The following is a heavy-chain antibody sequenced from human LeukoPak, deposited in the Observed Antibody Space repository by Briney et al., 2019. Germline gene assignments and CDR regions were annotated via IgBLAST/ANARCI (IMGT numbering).Heavy chain of an antibody. CDR3: AREPEFNWFDP. J-gene: IGHJ5*02. D-gene: IGHD3-10*01. CDR1: GGSISSYY. V-gene: IGHV4-4*08. CDR2: IYYSGST. Sequence: SETLSLTCTVSGGSISSYYWSWIRQPPGKGLEWIGYIYYSGSTNYNPSLKSRVTISVDTSKNQFSLKLSSVTAADTAVYYCAREPEFNWFDPWGQGTLVTVSS.